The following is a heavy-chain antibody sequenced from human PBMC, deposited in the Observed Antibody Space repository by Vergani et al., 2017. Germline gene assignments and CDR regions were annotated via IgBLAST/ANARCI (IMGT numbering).Heavy chain of an antibody. CDR1: GGSISSYY. Sequence: QVQLQESGPGLVKPSETLSLTCTVSGGSISSYYWSWIRQPPGKGLEWIGYIYYSGSTNYNPSLKSRVTISVDTSKNQFSLKLSSVTAADTAVYYCARDMGSNRYFDLWGRGTLVTVSS. J-gene: IGHJ2*01. V-gene: IGHV4-59*01. CDR3: ARDMGSNRYFDL. D-gene: IGHD3-10*01. CDR2: IYYSGST.